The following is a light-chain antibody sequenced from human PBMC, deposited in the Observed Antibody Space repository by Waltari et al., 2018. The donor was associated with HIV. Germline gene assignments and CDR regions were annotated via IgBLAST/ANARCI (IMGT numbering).Light chain of an antibody. Sequence: QSALTQPPSASGSPGQSVTISCTGTSSSVGRYLYVSWYQQHPGKAPKLIIYEVTKRPSGVPDRFSGSKSGNTASLTASGLQAEDEADYYCTSYGGNNNLLFGGGTKMTVL. J-gene: IGLJ2*01. V-gene: IGLV2-8*01. CDR1: SSSVGRYLY. CDR2: EVT. CDR3: TSYGGNNNLL.